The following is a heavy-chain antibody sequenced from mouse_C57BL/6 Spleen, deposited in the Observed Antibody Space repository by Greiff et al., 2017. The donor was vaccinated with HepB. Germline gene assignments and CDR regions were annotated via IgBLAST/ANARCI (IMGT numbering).Heavy chain of an antibody. D-gene: IGHD1-1*01. CDR1: GFTFSDYY. J-gene: IGHJ4*01. CDR3: ARHGTITTVRGAMDY. CDR2: ISNGGGST. V-gene: IGHV5-12*01. Sequence: EVMLVESGGGLVQPGGSLKLSCAASGFTFSDYYMYWVRQTPEKRLEWVAYISNGGGSTYYPDTVKGRFTISRDNAKNTLYLQMSRLKSEDTAMYYCARHGTITTVRGAMDYWGQGTSVTVSS.